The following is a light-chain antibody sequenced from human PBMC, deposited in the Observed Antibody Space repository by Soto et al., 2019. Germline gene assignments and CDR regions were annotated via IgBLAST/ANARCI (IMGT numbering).Light chain of an antibody. CDR2: GAS. J-gene: IGKJ1*01. Sequence: EIVLTQSPGTPSLSPGERATLSCRASQSVSSSYLAWYQQKPGQAPRLLIYGASSRATGIPDRFSGSGSGTDFTLTISRLEPEDFAVYYCQQYGSSRWTCGQGTKVDIK. CDR3: QQYGSSRWT. CDR1: QSVSSSY. V-gene: IGKV3-20*01.